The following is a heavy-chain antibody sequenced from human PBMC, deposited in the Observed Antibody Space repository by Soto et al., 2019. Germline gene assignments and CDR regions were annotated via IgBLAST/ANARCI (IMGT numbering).Heavy chain of an antibody. CDR3: ARDFVVDDILTGPDY. CDR2: IWYGGSNK. V-gene: IGHV3-33*01. Sequence: GGSLRLSCAASGFTFSSYGMHWVRQAPGKGLEWVAVIWYGGSNKYYADSVKGRFTISRDNSKNTLYLQMNSLRAEDTAVYYCARDFVVDDILTGPDYWGQGTLVTVSS. D-gene: IGHD3-9*01. CDR1: GFTFSSYG. J-gene: IGHJ4*02.